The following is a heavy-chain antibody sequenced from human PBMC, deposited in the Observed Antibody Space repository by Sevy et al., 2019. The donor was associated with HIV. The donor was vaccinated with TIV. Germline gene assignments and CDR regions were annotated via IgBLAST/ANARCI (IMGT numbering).Heavy chain of an antibody. D-gene: IGHD2-15*01. J-gene: IGHJ5*02. V-gene: IGHV1-18*01. CDR1: GYTFTSYG. CDR3: ARDECSGGSCYSEWFDP. Sequence: ASVKVSCKASGYTFTSYGINWVRQAPGQGLEWMGWISAYNGNTNYAQKLQGRVTMTTDTSTSTAYMELRSLRSDDTAVDYCARDECSGGSCYSEWFDPWGQGTLVTVSS. CDR2: ISAYNGNT.